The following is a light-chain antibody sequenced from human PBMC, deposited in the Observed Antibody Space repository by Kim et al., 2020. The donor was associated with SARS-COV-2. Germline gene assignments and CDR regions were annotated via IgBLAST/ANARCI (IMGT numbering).Light chain of an antibody. CDR1: QSISSY. CDR2: AAS. J-gene: IGKJ2*01. CDR3: PQSYSTPYT. Sequence: DIQMTQSPSSLSASVGDRVTITCRASQSISSYLNWYQQKPGKAPKLLIYAASSLQSGVPSRFSGSGSGTDFTLTISSLQPEDFATYYCPQSYSTPYTFGHGTQLEI. V-gene: IGKV1-39*01.